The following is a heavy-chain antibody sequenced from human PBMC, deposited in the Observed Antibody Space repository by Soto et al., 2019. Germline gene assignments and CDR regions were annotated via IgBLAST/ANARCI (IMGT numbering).Heavy chain of an antibody. V-gene: IGHV3-11*01. D-gene: IGHD2-15*01. Sequence: GGSLRLSCAASAFTFSDYYMGWIRQAPGKGLEWLSYISGNGNTIYYADSVKGRFTISRDNAKNLLYLQMNSLRVEDTAVYYCAASAVVAAHHWGQGALVTVSS. CDR3: AASAVVAAHH. CDR2: ISGNGNTI. J-gene: IGHJ5*02. CDR1: AFTFSDYY.